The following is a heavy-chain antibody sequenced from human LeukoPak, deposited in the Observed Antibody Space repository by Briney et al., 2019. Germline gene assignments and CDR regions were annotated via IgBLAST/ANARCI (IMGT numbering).Heavy chain of an antibody. CDR1: GFTFSSYW. D-gene: IGHD6-13*01. J-gene: IGHJ3*02. CDR2: IKQDGSEK. V-gene: IGHV3-7*05. CDR3: ARVPGMAWYVRAFDI. Sequence: LTGGSLRLSCAASGFTFSSYWMSWVRQAPGKGLEWVANIKQDGSEKYYVDSVKGRFTISRDNAKNSLYLQMNSLRAEDPAVYYCARVPGMAWYVRAFDIWGQGTMVTVSS.